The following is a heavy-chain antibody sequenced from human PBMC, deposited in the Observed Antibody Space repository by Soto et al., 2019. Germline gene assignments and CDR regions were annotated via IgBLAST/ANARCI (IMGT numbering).Heavy chain of an antibody. Sequence: QVQLVQSGTEVKKPGASVKVSCKASGYTFSDYYIHWVRRAPGQGLEWMGWINPKSGGTNYAQKFQGSVTMTRDTYIITAYMELRRRTSDDTAVYYCARAREIIITNIVYGMDVWGQGTTVTFSS. V-gene: IGHV1-2*02. CDR3: ARAREIIITNIVYGMDV. J-gene: IGHJ6*02. CDR2: INPKSGGT. CDR1: GYTFSDYY. D-gene: IGHD3-3*01.